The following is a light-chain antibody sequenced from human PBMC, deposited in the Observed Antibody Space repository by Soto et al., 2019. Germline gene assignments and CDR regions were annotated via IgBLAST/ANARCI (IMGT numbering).Light chain of an antibody. CDR2: AAS. Sequence: VMTQSPATLSVSPGEGATLSCRASQSVSSNLAWYQQKPGQAPRLLIYAASTRATGIPARFRGSGSGTEFTPTITSLQSEDFAVYYCQQYNNWPPLTFGGGTKVEIK. V-gene: IGKV3-15*01. J-gene: IGKJ4*01. CDR1: QSVSSN. CDR3: QQYNNWPPLT.